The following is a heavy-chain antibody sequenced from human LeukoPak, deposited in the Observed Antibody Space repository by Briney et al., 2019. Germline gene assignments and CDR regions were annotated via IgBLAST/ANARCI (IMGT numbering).Heavy chain of an antibody. CDR3: ASPQYCSGGSCYYAFDI. J-gene: IGHJ3*02. Sequence: GESLKISCQGSGYSFTSYWIGWVRQMPGKGLEWMGIIYPGDSDTRYSPSFQGQVTISADKSISTAYLQWSSLKASDTAMYYCASPQYCSGGSCYYAFDIWGQGTMVTVSS. CDR2: IYPGDSDT. CDR1: GYSFTSYW. D-gene: IGHD2-15*01. V-gene: IGHV5-51*01.